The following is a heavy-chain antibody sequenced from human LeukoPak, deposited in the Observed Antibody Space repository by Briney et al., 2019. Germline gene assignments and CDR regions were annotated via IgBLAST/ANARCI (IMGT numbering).Heavy chain of an antibody. Sequence: PSETLSLTCTVSGGSISSSSYYWGWIRQPPGKGLEWIGNIYYSGSTYYNPSLKSRVTISVDTSKNQFSLKLSSVTAADTAVYYCARETKYYDFWSGTRAHAFDIWGQGTMVTVSS. CDR2: IYYSGST. V-gene: IGHV4-39*07. CDR1: GGSISSSSYY. J-gene: IGHJ3*02. D-gene: IGHD3-3*01. CDR3: ARETKYYDFWSGTRAHAFDI.